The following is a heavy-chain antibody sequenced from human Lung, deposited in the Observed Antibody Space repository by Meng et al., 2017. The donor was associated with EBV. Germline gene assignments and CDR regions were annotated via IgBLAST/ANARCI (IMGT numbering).Heavy chain of an antibody. CDR1: GGSITSNNW. CDR2: IYHSGST. D-gene: IGHD2-8*01. CDR3: ARGVYSVSTFDP. Sequence: QVQLQWSGPGLGKPSGTLSLTCAVSGGSITSNNWWSWVRQPPGKGLEWIGEIYHSGSTNFNPSLKSRVTTSIDKSKNQFSLKLSSVTAADTAVYYCARGVYSVSTFDPWGQGTLVTVSS. V-gene: IGHV4-4*02. J-gene: IGHJ5*02.